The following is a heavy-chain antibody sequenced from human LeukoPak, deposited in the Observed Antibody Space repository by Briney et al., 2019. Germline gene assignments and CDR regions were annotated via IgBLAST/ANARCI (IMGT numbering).Heavy chain of an antibody. CDR1: GFTSSSYG. D-gene: IGHD3-22*01. V-gene: IGHV3-30*18. J-gene: IGHJ4*02. CDR3: AKGGYYYDSSGYYTIDY. Sequence: GGSLRLSCAASGFTSSSYGMHWVRQAPGKGLEWVAVISYDGSNKYYADSVKGRFTISRDNSKNTLYLQMNSLRAEDTAVYYCAKGGYYYDSSGYYTIDYWGQGTLVTVSS. CDR2: ISYDGSNK.